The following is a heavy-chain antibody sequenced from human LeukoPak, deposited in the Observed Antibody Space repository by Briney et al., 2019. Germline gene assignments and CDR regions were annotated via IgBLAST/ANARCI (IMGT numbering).Heavy chain of an antibody. CDR1: GFTVSSNY. D-gene: IGHD6-19*01. CDR3: ARERGSGWYEGYYYGMDV. V-gene: IGHV3-53*01. J-gene: IGHJ6*02. CDR2: IYSGGST. Sequence: GGSLRLSCAASGFTVSSNYVSWVRQAPGKGLEWVSVIYSGGSTYYADSVKGRFTISRDNSKDTLYLQMNSLRAEDTAVYYCARERGSGWYEGYYYGMDVWGQGTTVTVSS.